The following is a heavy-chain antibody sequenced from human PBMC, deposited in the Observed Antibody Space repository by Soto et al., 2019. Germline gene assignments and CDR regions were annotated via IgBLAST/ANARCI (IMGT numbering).Heavy chain of an antibody. CDR1: GGSISSSSYY. Sequence: QLQLQESGPGLVKPSETLSLTCTVSGGSISSSSYYWGWIRQPPGKGLEWIGSIYYSGSTYYNPSLKSRVTISGDTAKNQFSLKLSSVTAADTAVYYCARHLSGGVVVAATENWFDPWGQGTLVTVSS. CDR3: ARHLSGGVVVAATENWFDP. CDR2: IYYSGST. J-gene: IGHJ5*02. V-gene: IGHV4-39*01. D-gene: IGHD2-15*01.